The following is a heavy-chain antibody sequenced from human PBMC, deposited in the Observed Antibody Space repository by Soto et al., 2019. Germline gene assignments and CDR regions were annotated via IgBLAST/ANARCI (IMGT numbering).Heavy chain of an antibody. CDR3: AKLGVTGTLDYYYGMDV. Sequence: RRLSCAASGFTFSSYAMSWVRQAPGKGLEWVSAISGSGGSTYYADSVKGRFTISRDNSKNTLYLQMNSLRAEDTAVYYCAKLGVTGTLDYYYGMDVWGQGTTVTASS. D-gene: IGHD1-7*01. CDR1: GFTFSSYA. V-gene: IGHV3-23*01. CDR2: ISGSGGST. J-gene: IGHJ6*02.